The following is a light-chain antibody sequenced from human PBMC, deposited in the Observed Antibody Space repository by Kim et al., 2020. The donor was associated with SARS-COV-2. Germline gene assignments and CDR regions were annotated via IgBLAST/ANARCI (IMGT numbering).Light chain of an antibody. CDR3: QQLYASPLT. V-gene: IGKV1-9*01. CDR2: VAS. CDR1: EGIDGY. Sequence: SASVGDRVTITWRASEGIDGYLAWYQQRPGTAPKLLLYVASTLQSGVPSRFSGSGSETDFSLTINGLQPEDFATYFCQQLYASPLTFGGGTKLEI. J-gene: IGKJ4*01.